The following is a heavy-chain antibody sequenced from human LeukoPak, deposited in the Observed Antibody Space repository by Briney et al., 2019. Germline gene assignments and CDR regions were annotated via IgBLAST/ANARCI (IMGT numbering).Heavy chain of an antibody. J-gene: IGHJ4*02. CDR3: ARVTGNYGDYDYFDY. CDR1: GYTFTSYG. Sequence: ASVKVSCKASGYTFTSYGISWVRQAPRQGLEWMGWISAYNGNTNYAQKLQGRVTMTTDTSTSTAYMELRSLRSDDTAVYYCARVTGNYGDYDYFDYWGQGTLVTVSS. CDR2: ISAYNGNT. D-gene: IGHD4-17*01. V-gene: IGHV1-18*01.